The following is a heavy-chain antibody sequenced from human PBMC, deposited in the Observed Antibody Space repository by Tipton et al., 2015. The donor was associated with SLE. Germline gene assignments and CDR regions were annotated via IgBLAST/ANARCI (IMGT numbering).Heavy chain of an antibody. CDR3: ARVGYGVAY. J-gene: IGHJ4*02. Sequence: TLSLTCTVSGGSISSYYWSWIRQPPGKGLEWIGYIYYSGSTNYNPSLKSRVTISVDTSKNQFSLKLSSVTAADTAVYYCARVGYGVAYWGQGTLVTVSS. D-gene: IGHD3-22*01. CDR2: IYYSGST. CDR1: GGSISSYY. V-gene: IGHV4-59*01.